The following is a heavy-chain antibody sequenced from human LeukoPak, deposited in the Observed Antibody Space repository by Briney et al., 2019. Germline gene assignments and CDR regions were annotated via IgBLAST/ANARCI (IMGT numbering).Heavy chain of an antibody. CDR1: GDTFNNYA. D-gene: IGHD3-22*01. V-gene: IGHV1-69*04. J-gene: IGHJ4*02. Sequence: ASVTVSCKASGDTFNNYAFNWMRQAPGQGFEWVGRIIPIPGISNYAQRFQGRVTITADTSTNTAYMELNSLRSEDTAVYFCARTSYDPTGFFLNYFDYWGQGTLVTVSS. CDR2: IIPIPGIS. CDR3: ARTSYDPTGFFLNYFDY.